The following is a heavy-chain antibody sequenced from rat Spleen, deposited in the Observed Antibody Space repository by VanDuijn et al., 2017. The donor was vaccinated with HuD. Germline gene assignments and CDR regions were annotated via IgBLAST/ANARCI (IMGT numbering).Heavy chain of an antibody. V-gene: IGHV5-29*01. CDR2: LSYDGSST. CDR3: TRGWLSPYNWFAY. D-gene: IGHD1-12*03. Sequence: EVQMVESGGGLVQPGRSLKLSCAASGFTFSDYGMAWVRQAPAKGLEWVATLSYDGSSTYYRDSVKGRFTISRDNAKSTLYLQMDSLRSEDTATYYRTRGWLSPYNWFAYWGQGVMVTVSS. J-gene: IGHJ2*01. CDR1: GFTFSDYG.